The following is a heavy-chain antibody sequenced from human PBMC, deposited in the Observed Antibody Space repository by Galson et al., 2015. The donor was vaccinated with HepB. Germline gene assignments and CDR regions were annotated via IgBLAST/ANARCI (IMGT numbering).Heavy chain of an antibody. D-gene: IGHD6-6*01. CDR3: ARDRHPWHIDF. V-gene: IGHV3-33*01. CDR2: IWYDGSIE. Sequence: SLRLSCAASGFTFSSYGMYWVRQAPGKGLEWVAVIWYDGSIEYYRDSVRGRFTVSRDNSRNTLYLQMSSLRAEDTAVYYCARDRHPWHIDFWGQGTLVTVSS. CDR1: GFTFSSYG. J-gene: IGHJ4*02.